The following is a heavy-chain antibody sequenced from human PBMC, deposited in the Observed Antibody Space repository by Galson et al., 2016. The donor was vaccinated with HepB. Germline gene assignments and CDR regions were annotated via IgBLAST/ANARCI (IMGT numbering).Heavy chain of an antibody. D-gene: IGHD2-21*01. CDR3: VPGPQEKESYSDY. V-gene: IGHV3-7*01. Sequence: SLRLSCAASGFTLSTFWMSWVRQTPGKGLEWVANMNQDGSERNYVGSVKGRFAISRDNAKNSLYLQMSSLRVEDTAVYYCVPGPQEKESYSDYWGQGTLVTVPS. CDR2: MNQDGSER. CDR1: GFTLSTFW. J-gene: IGHJ4*02.